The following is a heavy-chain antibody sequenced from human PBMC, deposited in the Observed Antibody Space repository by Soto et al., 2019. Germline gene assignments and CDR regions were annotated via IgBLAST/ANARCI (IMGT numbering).Heavy chain of an antibody. D-gene: IGHD4-17*01. CDR2: ISAYNGNT. CDR3: ARDGWDDYGDYEGYYYGMDV. CDR1: GYTFTSYG. V-gene: IGHV1-18*01. J-gene: IGHJ6*02. Sequence: QVQLVQSGAEVKKPGASVKVSCKASGYTFTSYGISWVRQAPGQGLEWMGWISAYNGNTNYAQKLQGRVTMTTDTSTNTAYMELRSLRSDDTAVYYCARDGWDDYGDYEGYYYGMDVWGQGTTVTVSS.